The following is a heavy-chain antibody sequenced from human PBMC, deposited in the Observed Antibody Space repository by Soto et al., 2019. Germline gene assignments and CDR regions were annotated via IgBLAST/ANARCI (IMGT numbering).Heavy chain of an antibody. V-gene: IGHV4-39*01. CDR2: IYYSGST. Sequence: PSETLSLTCTVSGGSISSSSYYWGWIRQPPRKGQEWIGSIYYSGSTYYNPSLKSRVTISVDTSKNQFSLKLSSVTAADTALYYCASSWIQLWFPPNWFDPWGQGTLVTVSS. J-gene: IGHJ5*02. D-gene: IGHD5-18*01. CDR3: ASSWIQLWFPPNWFDP. CDR1: GGSISSSSYY.